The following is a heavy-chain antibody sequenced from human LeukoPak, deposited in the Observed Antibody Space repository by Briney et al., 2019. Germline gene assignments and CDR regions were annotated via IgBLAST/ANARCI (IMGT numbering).Heavy chain of an antibody. Sequence: GGSLRLSCAASTFTFSSYEMIWVRQAPGRGLEWVSYISNSGSTIYYADFVKGRFTISRDNAKNSLYLQMNSLRAEDTAVYYCARDPDRNYWYFDLWGRGTLVTVSS. CDR2: ISNSGSTI. CDR3: ARDPDRNYWYFDL. CDR1: TFTFSSYE. J-gene: IGHJ2*01. V-gene: IGHV3-48*03. D-gene: IGHD1-14*01.